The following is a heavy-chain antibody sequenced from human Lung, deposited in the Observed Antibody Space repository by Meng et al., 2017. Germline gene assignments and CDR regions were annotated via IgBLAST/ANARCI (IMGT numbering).Heavy chain of an antibody. V-gene: IGHV4-34*01. CDR1: GGSFSDYY. CDR2: INHSGRN. CDR3: ARGPTTMAHDFDY. Sequence: QVQCKQWVQGLLKLWKTLSRDGVLAGGSFSDYYWSWIRQPIGKGLEWIGEINHSGRNNYKPSLESRATISVATSQNYVSLKLSSVTAADSAVYYCARGPTTMAHDFDYWGQGTLVTVSS. J-gene: IGHJ4*02. D-gene: IGHD4-11*01.